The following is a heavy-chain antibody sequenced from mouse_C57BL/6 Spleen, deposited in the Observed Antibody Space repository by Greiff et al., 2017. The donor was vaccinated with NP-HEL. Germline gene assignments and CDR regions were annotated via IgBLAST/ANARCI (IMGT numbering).Heavy chain of an antibody. D-gene: IGHD2-2*01. V-gene: IGHV1-54*01. Sequence: VQLQQSGAELVRPGTSVKVSCKASGYAFTNYLIEWVKQRPGQGLEWIGVINPGSGGTNYNGKFKGKATLTADKSSSTAYMQLSSLTSEDSAVYFCARWDGYDGYWGQGTLVTVSA. CDR1: GYAFTNYL. CDR3: ARWDGYDGY. CDR2: INPGSGGT. J-gene: IGHJ3*01.